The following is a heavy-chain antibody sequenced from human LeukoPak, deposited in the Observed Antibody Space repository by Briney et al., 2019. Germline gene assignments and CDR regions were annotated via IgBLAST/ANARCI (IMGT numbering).Heavy chain of an antibody. Sequence: PGGSLRLSCAVSGFTFSSYAMSWVRQAPGKGLGWVSTISGSGGSTYYADSVKGRFTISRDNSKNTLYLQMNSLRAEDTAVYYCAKPVAGTGYLDYWGQGTLVTVSS. CDR3: AKPVAGTGYLDY. CDR1: GFTFSSYA. CDR2: ISGSGGST. V-gene: IGHV3-23*01. J-gene: IGHJ4*02. D-gene: IGHD6-19*01.